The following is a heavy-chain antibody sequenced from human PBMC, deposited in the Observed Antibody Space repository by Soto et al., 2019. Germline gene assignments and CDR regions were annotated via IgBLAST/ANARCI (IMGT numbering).Heavy chain of an antibody. J-gene: IGHJ4*02. V-gene: IGHV4-30-2*01. CDR2: IYHSGST. CDR3: ARGMTTVTTLDY. Sequence: QLQLQESGSGLVKPSQTLSLTCAVSGGSISSGGYSWSWIRQPPGKGLEWIGYIYHSGSTYYNPSPKSRVHISVDRAKDQFSLKLSSVTAAGTAVYYCARGMTTVTTLDYWGQGTLVTVSS. CDR1: GGSISSGGYS. D-gene: IGHD4-4*01.